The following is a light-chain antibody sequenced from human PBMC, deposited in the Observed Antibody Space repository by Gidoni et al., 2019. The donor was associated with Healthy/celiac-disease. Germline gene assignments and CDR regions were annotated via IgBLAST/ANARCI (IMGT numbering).Light chain of an antibody. CDR2: KAS. Sequence: DIQMTQSPSTLSASVGDRVTIPCRASQSISSWFAWYQQKPGKAPKLLIYKASSLESGVPSRFSGSGSGTEFTLTISSLQPDDFATYYCQQYNSYSPLTFGGGTKVEIK. J-gene: IGKJ4*01. CDR1: QSISSW. V-gene: IGKV1-5*03. CDR3: QQYNSYSPLT.